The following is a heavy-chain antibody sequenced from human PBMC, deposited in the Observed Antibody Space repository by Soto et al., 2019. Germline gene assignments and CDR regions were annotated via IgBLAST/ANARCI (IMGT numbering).Heavy chain of an antibody. D-gene: IGHD6-13*01. J-gene: IGHJ3*02. CDR2: INPSGGST. Sequence: ASVKLSCKASGYTFTSYYMHWVRQAPGQGLEWMGIINPSGGSTSYAQKFQGRVTMTRDTSTSTVYMELSSLRSEDTAVYYCARQPVVPAAVRPAGYSSSPDAFDIWGQGTMVTVSS. CDR3: ARQPVVPAAVRPAGYSSSPDAFDI. CDR1: GYTFTSYY. V-gene: IGHV1-46*03.